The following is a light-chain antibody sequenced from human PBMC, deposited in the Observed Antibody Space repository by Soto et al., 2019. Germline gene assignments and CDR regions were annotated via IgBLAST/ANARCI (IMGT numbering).Light chain of an antibody. J-gene: IGKJ1*01. V-gene: IGKV3-11*01. CDR2: DAS. CDR1: QSVSSY. CDR3: QQRSNWPPWT. Sequence: EIVLTQSPATLSLSPGERATLSCTASQSVSSYLAWYQQKPGQAPRLLIYDASNRATGIPARFSGSGSGTDFTLIISSLEPEDFAVDFCQQRSNWPPWTFGQGTKVDIK.